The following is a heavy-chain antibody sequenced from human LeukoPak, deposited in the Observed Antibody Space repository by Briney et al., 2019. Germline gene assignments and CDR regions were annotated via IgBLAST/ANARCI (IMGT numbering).Heavy chain of an antibody. CDR2: ISSSSSYI. J-gene: IGHJ4*02. D-gene: IGHD3-10*01. Sequence: AGGSLRLSCAASGFTFSNYIMNWVRQAPGKGLEWVSSISSSSSYIYYVDSVKGRFTISRDNAKNSLYLQMNSLRAEDTAVYYCARDEAMFTMVRGVIIDYWGQGTLVTVSS. CDR1: GFTFSNYI. CDR3: ARDEAMFTMVRGVIIDY. V-gene: IGHV3-21*01.